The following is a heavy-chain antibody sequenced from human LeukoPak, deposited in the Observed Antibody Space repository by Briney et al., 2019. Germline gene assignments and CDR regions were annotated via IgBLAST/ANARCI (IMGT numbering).Heavy chain of an antibody. CDR2: IYYSGST. Sequence: SETLSLTCTVSGGSINNYYWSWIRQPPGKGLELIGYIYYSGSTNYNPSLKSRVTISVDTSKNRFSLNLSSVTAADTAVYYCARGRGTTTVTTYYFDYWGQGTLVTVSS. CDR1: GGSINNYY. D-gene: IGHD4-17*01. J-gene: IGHJ4*02. CDR3: ARGRGTTTVTTYYFDY. V-gene: IGHV4-59*08.